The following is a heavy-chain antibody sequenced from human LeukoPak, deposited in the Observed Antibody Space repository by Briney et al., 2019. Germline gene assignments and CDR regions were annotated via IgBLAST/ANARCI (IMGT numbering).Heavy chain of an antibody. D-gene: IGHD3-10*01. J-gene: IGHJ3*02. CDR1: GYTFTSYD. CDR2: MNPNSGNT. V-gene: IGHV1-8*03. Sequence: ASVKVSCKASGYTFTSYDINWVRQATGQGLEWMGWMNPNSGNTGYAQKFQGRVTITRNTSISTAYMELSSLRSEDTAVYYCARGYMVRGVIIWAFDIWGQGTMVTVSS. CDR3: ARGYMVRGVIIWAFDI.